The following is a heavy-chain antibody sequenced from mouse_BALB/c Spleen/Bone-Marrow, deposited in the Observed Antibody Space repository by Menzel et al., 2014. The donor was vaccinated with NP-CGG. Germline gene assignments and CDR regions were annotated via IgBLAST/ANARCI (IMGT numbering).Heavy chain of an antibody. D-gene: IGHD2-4*01. J-gene: IGHJ4*01. V-gene: IGHV2-6-7*01. Sequence: VMLVESGPGLVAPSQSLSITCTVSGFSLTGYGVSWVRQPPGKGLEWLGMIWGDGSTDYNSALKSRLSISKDNSKSQVFLKMNSLQTEDTASYYCARDSFLITRALDYWGQGTSLTVSS. CDR1: GFSLTGYG. CDR2: IWGDGST. CDR3: ARDSFLITRALDY.